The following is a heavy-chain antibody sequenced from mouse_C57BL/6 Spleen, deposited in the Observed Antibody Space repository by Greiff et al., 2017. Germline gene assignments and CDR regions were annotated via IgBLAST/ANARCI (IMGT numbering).Heavy chain of an antibody. Sequence: EVKVEESGAELVKPGASVKLSCTASGFNIKDYYMHWVKQRTEQGLEWIGRIDPEDGETKYAPKFQGKATITADTSSNTAYLQLSSLTSEGTAVYYCATTGGVITTVVDYFDYWGQGTTLTVSS. CDR3: ATTGGVITTVVDYFDY. D-gene: IGHD1-1*01. J-gene: IGHJ2*01. CDR2: IDPEDGET. V-gene: IGHV14-2*01. CDR1: GFNIKDYY.